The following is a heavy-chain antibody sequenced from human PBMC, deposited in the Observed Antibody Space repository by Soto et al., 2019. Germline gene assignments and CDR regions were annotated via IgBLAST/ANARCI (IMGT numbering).Heavy chain of an antibody. D-gene: IGHD3-10*01. J-gene: IGHJ6*03. V-gene: IGHV1-24*01. Sequence: ASVKVSCKVSGYTLTELSMHWVRQAPGKGLEWMGGFDPEDGETIYAQKFQGRVTMTEDTSTDTAYMELSSLRSEDTAVYYCATVNGIRGEYYYYYYMDVWGKGTTVTVSS. CDR3: ATVNGIRGEYYYYYYMDV. CDR2: FDPEDGET. CDR1: GYTLTELS.